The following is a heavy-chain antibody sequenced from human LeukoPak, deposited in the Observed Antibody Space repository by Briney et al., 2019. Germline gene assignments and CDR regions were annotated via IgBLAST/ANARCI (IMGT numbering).Heavy chain of an antibody. D-gene: IGHD3-22*01. V-gene: IGHV1-69*04. CDR1: GGTFSSYA. CDR2: IIPIFGIA. J-gene: IGHJ4*02. CDR3: ASHQGRGYYDSSGYNY. Sequence: SVKVSCKASGGTFSSYAISWVRQAPGQGLEWMGRIIPIFGIANHAQKFQGRVTITADKSTSTAYMELSSLRSEDTAVYYCASHQGRGYYDSSGYNYWGQGTLVTVSS.